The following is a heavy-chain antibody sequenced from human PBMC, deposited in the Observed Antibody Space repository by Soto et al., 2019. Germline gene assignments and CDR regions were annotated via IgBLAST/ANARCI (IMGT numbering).Heavy chain of an antibody. V-gene: IGHV4-34*01. CDR1: GGSFSGYY. Sequence: SETLSLTCAVYGGSFSGYYWSWIRQPPGKGLEWIGEINHSGSTNYNPSLKSRVTISVDTSKNQFSLKLSSVTAADTAVYYCASLPNDILTGRANFDYWGQGTLVTVSS. CDR3: ASLPNDILTGRANFDY. D-gene: IGHD3-9*01. CDR2: INHSGST. J-gene: IGHJ4*02.